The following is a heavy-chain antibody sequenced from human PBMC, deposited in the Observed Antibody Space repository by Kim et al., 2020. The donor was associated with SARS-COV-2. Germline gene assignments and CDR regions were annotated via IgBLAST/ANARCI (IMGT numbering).Heavy chain of an antibody. Sequence: GGSLRLSCAASGFSFSSYSMKWVRQAPGKGLEWVSYISSSSSTIYYADSVKGRFTISRDNAKNSLYLQMNSLRDEDTAVYYCARSLGSLAMSHEYYFDYWGQGTLVTVSS. J-gene: IGHJ4*02. V-gene: IGHV3-48*02. CDR2: ISSSSSTI. CDR1: GFSFSSYS. CDR3: ARSLGSLAMSHEYYFDY. D-gene: IGHD2-2*01.